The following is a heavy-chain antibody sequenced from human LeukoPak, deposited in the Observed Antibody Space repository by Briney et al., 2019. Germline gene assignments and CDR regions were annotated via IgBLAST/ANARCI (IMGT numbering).Heavy chain of an antibody. CDR1: GGSISSYY. J-gene: IGHJ4*02. V-gene: IGHV4-59*01. Sequence: PSETLSLTCTVSGGSISSYYWSWIRQPPGKGLEWIGYIYYSGSTNYNPSLKSRVTISVDTSKNQFSLALTSVTAADTAVYYCARMFGIAAAGYFDFWGQGTLVTVSS. CDR2: IYYSGST. CDR3: ARMFGIAAAGYFDF. D-gene: IGHD6-13*01.